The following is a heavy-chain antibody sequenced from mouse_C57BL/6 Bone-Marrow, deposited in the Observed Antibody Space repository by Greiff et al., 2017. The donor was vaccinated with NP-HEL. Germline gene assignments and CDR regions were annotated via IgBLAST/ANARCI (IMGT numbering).Heavy chain of an antibody. CDR2: IYPGDGDT. CDR3: APNYYGSTWFAY. D-gene: IGHD1-1*01. CDR1: GYAFSSSW. V-gene: IGHV1-82*01. J-gene: IGHJ3*01. Sequence: VQLQQSGPELVKPGASVKISCKASGYAFSSSWMNWVKQRPGKGLEWIGRIYPGDGDTNYNGKFKGKATLTADKSSSTPYMQLSSLTSEDSAVYFCAPNYYGSTWFAYWGQGTLVTVSA.